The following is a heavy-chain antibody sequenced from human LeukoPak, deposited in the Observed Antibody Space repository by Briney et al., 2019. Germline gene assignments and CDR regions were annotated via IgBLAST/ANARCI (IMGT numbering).Heavy chain of an antibody. J-gene: IGHJ5*02. Sequence: ASVKVSCKASGYTFTSYDINWVRQATGQGLEWMGWMNPNSGNTGYAQKFQGRVTITRNTSISTAYMELSSLRSEDTAVYYCARGLSYYYYDSSDHNWFDPWGQGTLVTVSS. CDR3: ARGLSYYYYDSSDHNWFDP. D-gene: IGHD3-22*01. CDR1: GYTFTSYD. V-gene: IGHV1-8*03. CDR2: MNPNSGNT.